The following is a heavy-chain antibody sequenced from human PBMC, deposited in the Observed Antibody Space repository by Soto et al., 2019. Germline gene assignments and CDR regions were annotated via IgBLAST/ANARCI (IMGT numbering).Heavy chain of an antibody. CDR2: ISAYNGNT. D-gene: IGHD4-17*01. CDR3: ASVYYGDSRNLDY. CDR1: GYTFTSYG. Sequence: VASVKVSCTASGYTFTSYGIIWVRQAPGQGLEWMGWISAYNGNTNYAQKLQGRVTMTTDTSTSTAYMELRSLRSDDTAVYYCASVYYGDSRNLDYWGQGTLVTVS. J-gene: IGHJ4*02. V-gene: IGHV1-18*01.